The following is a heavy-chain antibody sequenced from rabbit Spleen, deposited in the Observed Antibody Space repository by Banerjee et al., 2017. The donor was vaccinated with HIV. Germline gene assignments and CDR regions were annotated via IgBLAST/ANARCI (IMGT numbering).Heavy chain of an antibody. J-gene: IGHJ4*01. CDR2: IYTGSSGTT. CDR3: VREAGYAGYGDGNL. V-gene: IGHV1S40*01. CDR1: GFSFSSSDY. Sequence: QSLEESGGDLVKPGASLTLTCTASGFSFSSSDYMCWVRQAPGKGLEWIACIYTGSSGTTYYASWAKGRFTISKTSSTTVTLQMTSLTAADTATYFCVREAGYAGYGDGNLWGPGTLVTVS. D-gene: IGHD7-1*01.